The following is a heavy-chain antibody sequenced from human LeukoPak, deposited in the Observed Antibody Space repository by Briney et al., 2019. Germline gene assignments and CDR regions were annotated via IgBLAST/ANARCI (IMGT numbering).Heavy chain of an antibody. V-gene: IGHV4-59*12. CDR3: AREGLGSGRGGDFDL. CDR2: IYYSGST. D-gene: IGHD2-15*01. J-gene: IGHJ2*01. CDR1: GGSISSYY. Sequence: SETLSLTCTVSGGSISSYYWSWIRQPPGKGLEYIGYIYYSGSTNYNPSLKSRVTISVDTSKNQFSLKLTSVPAADTAVYYCAREGLGSGRGGDFDLWGRGTLVTVSS.